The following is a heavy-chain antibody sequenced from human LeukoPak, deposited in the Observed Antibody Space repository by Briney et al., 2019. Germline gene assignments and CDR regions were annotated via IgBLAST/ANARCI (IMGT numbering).Heavy chain of an antibody. CDR2: ISYDGSNK. Sequence: GGSLRLSCAASGFTFSSYGMHWVRQAPGKGLERVAVISYDGSNKYYADSVKGRFTISRDNSKNTLYLQMNSLRAEDTAVYYCARGDENEYYYYGMDVWGQGTTVTVSS. J-gene: IGHJ6*02. CDR3: ARGDENEYYYYGMDV. V-gene: IGHV3-30*03. D-gene: IGHD1-1*01. CDR1: GFTFSSYG.